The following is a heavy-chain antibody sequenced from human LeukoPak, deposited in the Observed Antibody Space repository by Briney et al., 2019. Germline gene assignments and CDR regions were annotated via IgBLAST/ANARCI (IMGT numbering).Heavy chain of an antibody. CDR2: IRGNGET. CDR3: ARDGSGTYDM. CDR1: GLSFSSFA. D-gene: IGHD6-19*01. V-gene: IGHV3-23*01. J-gene: IGHJ4*02. Sequence: VGSLRLSCAASGLSFSSFAMSWVRQGPARGLEWVSSIRGNGETFYADSVKGRFTISRDNSKNTVFLQMNSLRTEDTAVYYCARDGSGTYDMWGQGTVVTVSS.